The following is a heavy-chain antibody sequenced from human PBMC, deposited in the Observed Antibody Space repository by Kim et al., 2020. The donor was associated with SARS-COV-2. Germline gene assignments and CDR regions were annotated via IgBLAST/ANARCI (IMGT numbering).Heavy chain of an antibody. D-gene: IGHD6-6*01. CDR2: INHSGST. CDR1: GGSFSGYY. V-gene: IGHV4-34*01. J-gene: IGHJ4*02. Sequence: SETLSLTCAVYGGSFSGYYWSWIRQPPGKGLEWIGEINHSGSTNYNPSLKSRVTISVDTSKNQFSLKLSSVTAADTAVYYCARAARENGAAPRRLSFDYWGQGTLVTVSS. CDR3: ARAARENGAAPRRLSFDY.